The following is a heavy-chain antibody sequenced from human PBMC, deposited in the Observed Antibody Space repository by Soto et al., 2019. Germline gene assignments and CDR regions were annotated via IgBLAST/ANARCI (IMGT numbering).Heavy chain of an antibody. CDR1: GGSFSGHF. CDR2: INHSGGT. CDR3: ARGSAGRGYYYSGMDV. J-gene: IGHJ6*02. Sequence: SETLSLTCSVHGGSFSGHFGSWIRQPPGKGLEWIGEINHSGGTNYNPSLKSRVTVSVDTSRNQFSLKVNSVTAADTAVYHCARGSAGRGYYYSGMDVWSQGTTVTVSS. V-gene: IGHV4-34*01.